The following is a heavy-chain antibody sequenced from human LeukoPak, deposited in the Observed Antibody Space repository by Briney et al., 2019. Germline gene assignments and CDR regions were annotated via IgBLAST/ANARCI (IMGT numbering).Heavy chain of an antibody. CDR2: IYYSGST. CDR3: ARAFGATVTFDY. D-gene: IGHD4-17*01. CDR1: GGSISSYY. V-gene: IGHV4-59*08. Sequence: PSETLSLTCTVSGGSISSYYWSWIRQPPGKGLEWIGYIYYSGSTNYNPSLKSRVTISVDTSKNQFSLKLSSVTAADTAVYYCARAFGATVTFDYWGQGTLVTVSS. J-gene: IGHJ4*02.